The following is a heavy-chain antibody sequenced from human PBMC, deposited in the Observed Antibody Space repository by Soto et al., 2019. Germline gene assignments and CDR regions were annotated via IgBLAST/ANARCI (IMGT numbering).Heavy chain of an antibody. CDR3: STECTVLIPPDY. D-gene: IGHD4-17*01. J-gene: IGHJ4*02. V-gene: IGHV3-15*01. CDR1: GLTFSDAW. Sequence: GGSLRLSCAASGLTFSDAWMNWVRQAPGKGLEWVGRIKSQTDGGTTDYAAPVKGRFTISRDDSKNTLYLQMNSLKTEDSAVYYCSTECTVLIPPDYWGQGTLVTVSS. CDR2: IKSQTDGGTT.